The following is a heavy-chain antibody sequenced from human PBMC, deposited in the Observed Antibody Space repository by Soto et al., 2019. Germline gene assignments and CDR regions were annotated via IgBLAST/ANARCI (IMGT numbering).Heavy chain of an antibody. CDR1: GYTFTSYA. CDR3: AREQDTWVEDGMDV. CDR2: INAGNGNT. Sequence: QAQLVQSGAEVKKPGASVKVSCKASGYTFTSYAMHWVRQAPGQRLEWMGWINAGNGNTKYSQKFQGRVTITRDTSASTAYMELSSLRSEDTAVYYCAREQDTWVEDGMDVWGQGTTVTVSS. V-gene: IGHV1-3*01. J-gene: IGHJ6*02. D-gene: IGHD2-15*01.